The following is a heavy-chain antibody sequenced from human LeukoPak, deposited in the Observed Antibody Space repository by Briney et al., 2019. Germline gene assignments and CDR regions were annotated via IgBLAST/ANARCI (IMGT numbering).Heavy chain of an antibody. Sequence: GASVKVSCKASGGTFSSYAISWVRQAPGQGLEWMGRIIPIFGTANYAQKFQGRVTITTDESTSTAYMELSSLRSEDTAVYYCARVMGIAAAGTVQYYFDYWGQGTLVTVSS. CDR3: ARVMGIAAAGTVQYYFDY. CDR1: GGTFSSYA. CDR2: IIPIFGTA. D-gene: IGHD6-13*01. J-gene: IGHJ4*02. V-gene: IGHV1-69*05.